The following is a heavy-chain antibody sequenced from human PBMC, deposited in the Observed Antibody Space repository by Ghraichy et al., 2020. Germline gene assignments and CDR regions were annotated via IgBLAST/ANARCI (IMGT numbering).Heavy chain of an antibody. D-gene: IGHD3-22*01. Sequence: SETLSLTCAVSGDSFSSGTYSWSWIRQPPGKGLEWIGYIYDGGTTYYNPSLESRLTMSLDMSKNQFSLRLTSVTAADTAVYYCASYYYDSGGSFVIDYWVQGTLVTVSS. V-gene: IGHV4-30-2*01. CDR2: IYDGGTT. CDR3: ASYYYDSGGSFVIDY. CDR1: GDSFSSGTYS. J-gene: IGHJ4*02.